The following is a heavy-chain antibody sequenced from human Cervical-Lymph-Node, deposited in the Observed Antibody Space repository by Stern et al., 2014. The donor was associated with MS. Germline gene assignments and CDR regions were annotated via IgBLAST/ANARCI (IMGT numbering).Heavy chain of an antibody. V-gene: IGHV3-30*04. D-gene: IGHD1-26*01. J-gene: IGHJ4*02. CDR1: GFVFRRYA. CDR2: ISYDGRDK. Sequence: VQLVQSGGGVVQPGRSLRLSWAASGFVFRRYALHWVRQAPGKGLEWVALISYDGRDKYYTDSVKGRFTVSRDNSNNTVDLEMNSLRLEDTAVYYCAKGGSGSDLDWGQGSLVTVSS. CDR3: AKGGSGSDLD.